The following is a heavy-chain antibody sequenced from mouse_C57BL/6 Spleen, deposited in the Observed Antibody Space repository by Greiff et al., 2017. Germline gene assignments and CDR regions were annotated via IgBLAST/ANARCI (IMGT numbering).Heavy chain of an antibody. CDR1: GYTFTDYY. J-gene: IGHJ4*01. V-gene: IGHV1-76*01. CDR2: IYPGSGNT. Sequence: VKLLESGAELVRPGASVKLSCKASGYTFTDYYINWVKQRPGQGLEWIARIYPGSGNTYYNEKFKGKATLTAEKSSSTAYMQLSSLTSEDCAVYFWARNYDSYEAMDYWGQGTSVTVSS. D-gene: IGHD2-4*01. CDR3: ARNYDSYEAMDY.